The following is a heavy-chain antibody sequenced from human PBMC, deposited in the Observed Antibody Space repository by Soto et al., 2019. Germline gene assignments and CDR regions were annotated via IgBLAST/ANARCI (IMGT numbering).Heavy chain of an antibody. CDR2: ISGGGDKT. CDR3: AKEYYGDYQMDY. V-gene: IGHV3-23*01. D-gene: IGHD4-17*01. J-gene: IGHJ4*02. Sequence: PGESLKVSCGAAGVTFSSYAMSWVRQAPGKGLEWVSAISGGGDKTYYADSVKGRFTISRDNSKNTLSLQMNTLRAEDTALYYCAKEYYGDYQMDYWGQGILVPVSS. CDR1: GVTFSSYA.